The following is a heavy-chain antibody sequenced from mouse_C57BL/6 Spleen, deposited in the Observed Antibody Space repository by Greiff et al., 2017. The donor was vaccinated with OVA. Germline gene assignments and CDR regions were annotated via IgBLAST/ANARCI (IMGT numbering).Heavy chain of an antibody. V-gene: IGHV8-12*01. CDR2: IYWDDDK. CDR1: GFSLSTSGMG. D-gene: IGHD1-1*01. Sequence: QVTLKESGPGILQSSQTLSLTCSFSGFSLSTSGMGVSWIRQPSGKGLEWLAHIYWDDDKRYNPSLKSRLTISKDTSRNQVFLKITSVDTADTATYYCARRVYYGSDAMDYWGQGTSVTVSS. J-gene: IGHJ4*01. CDR3: ARRVYYGSDAMDY.